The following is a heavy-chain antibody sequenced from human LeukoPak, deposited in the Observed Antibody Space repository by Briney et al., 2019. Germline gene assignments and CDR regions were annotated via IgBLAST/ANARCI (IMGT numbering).Heavy chain of an antibody. CDR2: INPNSGGT. CDR1: GYTFTGYY. D-gene: IGHD6-13*01. J-gene: IGHJ1*01. V-gene: IGHV1-2*02. CDR3: ARSQFRTSNSGTWGFRP. Sequence: VASVKVSCKASGYTFTGYYMHWVRQAPGQGLEWMGWINPNSGGTNYAQKFQGRVTMTRDTSINTAYMELSSLRPDDTAVYYCARSQFRTSNSGTWGFRPWGQGTLVTVTS.